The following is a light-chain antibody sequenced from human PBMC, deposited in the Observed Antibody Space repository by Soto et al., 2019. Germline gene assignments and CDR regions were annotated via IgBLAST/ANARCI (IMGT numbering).Light chain of an antibody. CDR1: QSVSKF. V-gene: IGKV1-39*01. J-gene: IGKJ2*01. Sequence: DIQMTQSPSPLSASVGDRVTITCRASQSVSKFLNWYQQKPGQAPRLLIYTTSTLQSGVPSRFSGGVSGTEYTLTISGLLPEDFATYYCQQTFSVPYTFGQGNQL. CDR2: TTS. CDR3: QQTFSVPYT.